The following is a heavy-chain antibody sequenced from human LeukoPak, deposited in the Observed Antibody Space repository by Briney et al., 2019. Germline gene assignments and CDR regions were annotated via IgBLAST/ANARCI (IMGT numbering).Heavy chain of an antibody. CDR2: IYHSGTT. J-gene: IGHJ6*03. CDR3: ARSKSGGDYYYYYYMDV. Sequence: TSETLSLTCAVSNYSITSGYFWGWIRQPPGKGLEWIASIYHSGTTYYNPSLRNRVTLFVDTSKNQFSLKLSSVTAADTAVYYCARSKSGGDYYYYYYMDVWGKGTTVTVSS. D-gene: IGHD4-17*01. CDR1: NYSITSGYF. V-gene: IGHV4-38-2*01.